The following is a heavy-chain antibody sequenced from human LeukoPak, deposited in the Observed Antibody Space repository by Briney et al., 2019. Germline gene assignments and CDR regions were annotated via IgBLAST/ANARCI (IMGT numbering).Heavy chain of an antibody. CDR1: GFTFSSYW. Sequence: GGSLRLSCAASGFTFSSYWMSWVRQAPGKGLEWVANIKQDGSEKCYVDSVKGRFTISRDNAKNSLYLQMNSLRAEDTAVYYCARDIFLTSGNSALSSTSSGWFDPWGQGTLVTVSS. D-gene: IGHD2-2*01. CDR3: ARDIFLTSGNSALSSTSSGWFDP. V-gene: IGHV3-7*01. CDR2: IKQDGSEK. J-gene: IGHJ5*02.